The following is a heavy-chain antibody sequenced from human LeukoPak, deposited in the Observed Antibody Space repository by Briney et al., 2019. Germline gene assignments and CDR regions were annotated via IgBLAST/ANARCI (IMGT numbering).Heavy chain of an antibody. CDR3: AKGSVMITFGGVRYYYYYMDV. Sequence: GGSLRLSCAASGFTFRSYAMSWVRQAPGKGLEWVSSISGSGGSTYYADSVKGRFTISRDNSKNTLYLQMNSLRAEDTAVYYCAKGSVMITFGGVRYYYYYMDVWGKGTTVTISS. D-gene: IGHD3-16*01. V-gene: IGHV3-23*01. CDR2: ISGSGGST. CDR1: GFTFRSYA. J-gene: IGHJ6*03.